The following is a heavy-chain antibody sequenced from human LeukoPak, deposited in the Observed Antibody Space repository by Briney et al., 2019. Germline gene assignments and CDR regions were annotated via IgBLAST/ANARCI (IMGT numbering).Heavy chain of an antibody. D-gene: IGHD4-17*01. V-gene: IGHV4-31*03. Sequence: SQTLSLTCTVSGGSISSGGYYWSWIRQHPGKGLEWIGYIYYSGSTYYNPSLKSRVTISVDTSKNQFSLKLSSVTAADTAGYYCARARDYGDYVNVFDIWGQGKRVPFSS. CDR1: GGSISSGGYY. CDR2: IYYSGST. J-gene: IGHJ3*02. CDR3: ARARDYGDYVNVFDI.